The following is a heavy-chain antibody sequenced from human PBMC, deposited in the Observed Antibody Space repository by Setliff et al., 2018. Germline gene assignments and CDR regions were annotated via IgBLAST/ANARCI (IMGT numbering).Heavy chain of an antibody. CDR3: AADLGIVGATMPFDY. Sequence: SVKVSCKASGFTFTSSAVQWVRQARGQRLEWIGWIVVGSSNTNYAQKFQERVTITRDMSTSTAYMELSSLRSGDTAVYYCAADLGIVGATMPFDYWGQGTLVTVSS. CDR2: IVVGSSNT. J-gene: IGHJ4*02. CDR1: GFTFTSSA. D-gene: IGHD1-26*01. V-gene: IGHV1-58*01.